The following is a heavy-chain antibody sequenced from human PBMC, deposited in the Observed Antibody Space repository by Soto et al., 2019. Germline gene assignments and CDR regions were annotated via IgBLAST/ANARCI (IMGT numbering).Heavy chain of an antibody. CDR3: ARAGYNYAYGFDY. D-gene: IGHD5-18*01. J-gene: IGHJ4*02. CDR2: INGDGSST. Sequence: GGSLRLSCAASGFTFSSYWMHWVRQAPGKGLVWVSRINGDGSSTNYADSVKGRFTISRDNAKNAVYLQMNGLRVEDTAVYYCARAGYNYAYGFDYWGQGTLVTVSS. CDR1: GFTFSSYW. V-gene: IGHV3-74*01.